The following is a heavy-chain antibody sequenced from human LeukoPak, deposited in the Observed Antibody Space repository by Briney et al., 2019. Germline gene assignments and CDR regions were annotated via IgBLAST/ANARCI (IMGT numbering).Heavy chain of an antibody. CDR3: AREWQGGIAAAGTRIEGDY. CDR2: IKQDGREK. D-gene: IGHD6-13*01. Sequence: GGSLRLSCAVSGFSVSGYWMTWVRQAPGKGLEWVANIKQDGREKNYVDSVKGRFTISRDNAENSLFLQMNSLRVEDTAVYYCAREWQGGIAAAGTRIEGDYWGQGTLVAVSS. V-gene: IGHV3-7*01. J-gene: IGHJ4*02. CDR1: GFSVSGYW.